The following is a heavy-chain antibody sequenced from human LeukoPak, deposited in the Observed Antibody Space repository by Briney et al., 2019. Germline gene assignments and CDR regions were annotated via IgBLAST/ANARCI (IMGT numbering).Heavy chain of an antibody. CDR2: IIPILGIA. CDR3: ARGRDIVATIENFNY. Sequence: SVKVSCKASGGTFSSYAISWVRQAPGQGLEWMGRIIPILGIANYAQKFQGRVTITADKSTSTAYMELSSLRSEDTAVYYCARGRDIVATIENFNYWGQGTLVTVSS. CDR1: GGTFSSYA. J-gene: IGHJ4*02. V-gene: IGHV1-69*04. D-gene: IGHD5-12*01.